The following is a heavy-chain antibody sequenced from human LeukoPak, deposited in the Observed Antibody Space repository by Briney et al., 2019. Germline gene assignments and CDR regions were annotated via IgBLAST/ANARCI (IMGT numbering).Heavy chain of an antibody. CDR1: GFTFSSYA. Sequence: GGSLRLSCAASGFTFSSYAMCWVRQAPGKGLQWVSSISGSGSSTYYADSVKGRFTISRDNSKNTLFLQVNSLRAEDTAVYYCVKGSRGNYDTWGQGTLVTVPS. CDR3: VKGSRGNYDT. D-gene: IGHD5-24*01. CDR2: ISGSGSST. J-gene: IGHJ5*02. V-gene: IGHV3-23*01.